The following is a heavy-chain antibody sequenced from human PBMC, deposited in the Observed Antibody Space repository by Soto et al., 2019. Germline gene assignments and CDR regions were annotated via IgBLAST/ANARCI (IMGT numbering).Heavy chain of an antibody. V-gene: IGHV4-59*01. CDR3: ARSDRVAGWFDP. D-gene: IGHD2-15*01. CDR1: GGSITSDY. CDR2: FYYSGST. Sequence: ETLSLTCTVSGGSITSDYWSWIRQPPGKGLEWIGYFYYSGSTNYNPSLKSRVAISVDTSKNQFSLKLTSVTAADTAVYFCARSDRVAGWFDPWGQGTLVTVSS. J-gene: IGHJ5*02.